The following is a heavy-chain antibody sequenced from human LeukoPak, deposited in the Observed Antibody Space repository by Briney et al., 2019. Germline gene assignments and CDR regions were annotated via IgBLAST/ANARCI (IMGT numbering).Heavy chain of an antibody. CDR1: GYTFTGYY. V-gene: IGHV1-2*02. CDR2: INPNSGGT. D-gene: IGHD3-22*01. CDR3: ARGNYYDSSGYYPEAFDI. Sequence: ASVKVSCKASGYTFTGYYVHWVRQAPGQGLEWMGWINPNSGGTNYAQKFQGRVTMTRDTSISTAYMELSRLRSDDTAVYYCARGNYYDSSGYYPEAFDIWGQGTMVTVSS. J-gene: IGHJ3*02.